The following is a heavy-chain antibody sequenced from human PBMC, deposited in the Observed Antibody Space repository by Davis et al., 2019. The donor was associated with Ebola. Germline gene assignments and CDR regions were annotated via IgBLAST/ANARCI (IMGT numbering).Heavy chain of an antibody. CDR2: IYYSGST. J-gene: IGHJ5*02. D-gene: IGHD3-22*01. CDR3: AKTGTYYYDSSGYYSGYWFDP. Sequence: SETLSLTCTVSGGSISSGGYYWSWIRQHPGKGLEWIGYIYYSGSTYYNPSLKSRVTISVDTSKNQFSLKLSSVTAADTAVYYCAKTGTYYYDSSGYYSGYWFDPWGQGTLVTVSS. V-gene: IGHV4-31*03. CDR1: GGSISSGGYY.